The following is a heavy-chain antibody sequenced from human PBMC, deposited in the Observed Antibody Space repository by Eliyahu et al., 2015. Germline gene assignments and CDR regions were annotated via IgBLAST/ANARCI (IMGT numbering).Heavy chain of an antibody. V-gene: IGHV4-4*07. CDR1: GGSMSNFX. D-gene: IGHD2-8*02. J-gene: IGHJ2*01. CDR2: IYVTGST. CDR3: ARGVVNDWYFDL. Sequence: QVHLQESGPGLVKPSETLSLTCSVSGGSMSNFXXGWXRQSAGKGLEYIGRIYVTGSTNYSPPLKSRVSMSVDTPKNHFSLKLNFVTAADTAVYYCARGVVNDWYFDLWGRGTLVTVSS.